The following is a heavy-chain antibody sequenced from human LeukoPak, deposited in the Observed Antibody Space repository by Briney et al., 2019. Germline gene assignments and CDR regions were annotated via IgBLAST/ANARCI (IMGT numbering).Heavy chain of an antibody. Sequence: PGGSLRLSCAASGFTFDDYGMSWVRQAPGKGLEWVSAISGSGGSTYYADSVKGRFTISRDNSKNTLYLQMNSLRAEDTAVYYCAKGLYSYAQGVAFDIWGQGTMVTVSS. V-gene: IGHV3-23*01. CDR1: GFTFDDYG. J-gene: IGHJ3*02. CDR2: ISGSGGST. D-gene: IGHD5-18*01. CDR3: AKGLYSYAQGVAFDI.